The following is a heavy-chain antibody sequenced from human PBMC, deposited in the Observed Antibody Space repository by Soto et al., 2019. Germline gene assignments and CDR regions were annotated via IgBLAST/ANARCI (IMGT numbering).Heavy chain of an antibody. CDR2: IDPSDSYA. D-gene: IGHD2-2*01. V-gene: IGHV5-10-1*01. J-gene: IGHJ3*02. Sequence: GESLKISCKGSGYSFTSYWISCVRQMPGKGLEWMGRIDPSDSYANYSPSFQGHVTISADKSISTAYLQWSSLKASDTAMYYCARHVRSGYIVVVPAAIGMGAFDIWGQGTMVTVSS. CDR3: ARHVRSGYIVVVPAAIGMGAFDI. CDR1: GYSFTSYW.